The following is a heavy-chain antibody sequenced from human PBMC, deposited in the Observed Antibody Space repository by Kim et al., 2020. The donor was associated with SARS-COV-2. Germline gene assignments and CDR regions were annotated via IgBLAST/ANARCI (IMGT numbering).Heavy chain of an antibody. J-gene: IGHJ4*02. CDR2: K. D-gene: IGHD6-19*01. Sequence: KAYVESVKGRFRISRDNAKNSVFLQMNSLRGEDTAVYYCARDDRAGNLDYWGQGTLVTVSS. CDR3: ARDDRAGNLDY. V-gene: IGHV3-7*03.